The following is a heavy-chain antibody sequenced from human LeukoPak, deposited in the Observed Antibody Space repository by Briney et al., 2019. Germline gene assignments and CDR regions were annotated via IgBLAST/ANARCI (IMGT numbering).Heavy chain of an antibody. Sequence: SETLSLTCTVSGGSISSYYWSWIRQPPGKGLEWIGYIYYSGSTNYNPSLKSQVTISVDTSKNQFSLKLSSVTAADTAVYYCARLRMSLFDYWGQGTLVTVSS. CDR1: GGSISSYY. D-gene: IGHD2-15*01. J-gene: IGHJ4*02. CDR2: IYYSGST. V-gene: IGHV4-59*01. CDR3: ARLRMSLFDY.